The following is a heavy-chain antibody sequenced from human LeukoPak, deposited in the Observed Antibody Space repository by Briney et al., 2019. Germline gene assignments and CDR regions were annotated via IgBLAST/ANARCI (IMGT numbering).Heavy chain of an antibody. CDR1: GGSFSGYY. CDR2: INHSGST. D-gene: IGHD6-13*01. J-gene: IGHJ4*02. CDR3: ARGRHSSSWYYFDY. V-gene: IGHV4-34*01. Sequence: SETLSLTCAVYGGSFSGYYWSWIRQTPGKGLEWIGEINHSGSTNYNPSLKSRVTISVDTSKNQFSLKLSSVTAADTAVYYCARGRHSSSWYYFDYWGQGTLVTVSS.